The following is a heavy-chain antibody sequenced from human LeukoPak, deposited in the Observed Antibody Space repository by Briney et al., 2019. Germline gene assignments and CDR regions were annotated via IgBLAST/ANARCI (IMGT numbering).Heavy chain of an antibody. Sequence: PGGSLRLTRAASGFTVSRYYMNSVRQARGKGLEWVSVIYSCGSRYYADCVKGRFTIPRVHCKYQLYLQMNSLRAEDTAVYYCARRGGINYYYYGMDVWGQGTTVTVSS. J-gene: IGHJ6*02. CDR1: GFTVSRYY. V-gene: IGHV3-66*04. CDR2: IYSCGSR. CDR3: ARRGGINYYYYGMDV. D-gene: IGHD1-26*01.